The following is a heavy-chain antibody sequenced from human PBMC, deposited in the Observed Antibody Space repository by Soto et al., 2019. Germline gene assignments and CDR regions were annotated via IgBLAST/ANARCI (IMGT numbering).Heavy chain of an antibody. Sequence: QVQLVQSGAEVKKPGSSVRVSCQASGGTFTTYAFNWVRQAPGQGLEWMGGIIPMYNKPNYAPIFLGRVTITADPSTSTAYMELTTLRSEDAAVYFCARGYSGGYYYAMDVWGQGTTVTVSS. J-gene: IGHJ6*02. CDR2: IIPMYNKP. CDR1: GGTFTTYA. CDR3: ARGYSGGYYYAMDV. V-gene: IGHV1-69*01. D-gene: IGHD4-4*01.